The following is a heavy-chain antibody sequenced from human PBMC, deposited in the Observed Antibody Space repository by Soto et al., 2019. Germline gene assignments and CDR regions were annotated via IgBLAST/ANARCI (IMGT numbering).Heavy chain of an antibody. CDR3: TTYHGDYNFDH. CDR2: FDPDEAET. Sequence: QVQLVHSGGEVKKPGASVKVSCKVSGYTPNEVAMHWVRQAPGKGLEWLGGFDPDEAETIYAQHFQGRVTMTEDTSTDTVYMELSSLRSEDTALYFCTTYHGDYNFDHWGQGTLVTVSS. CDR1: GYTPNEVA. D-gene: IGHD4-17*01. J-gene: IGHJ5*02. V-gene: IGHV1-24*01.